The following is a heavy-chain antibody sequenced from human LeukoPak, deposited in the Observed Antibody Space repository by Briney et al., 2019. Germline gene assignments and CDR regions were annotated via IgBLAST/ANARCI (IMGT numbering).Heavy chain of an antibody. CDR3: AKDFGSGITMVRGVPFYGMDA. V-gene: IGHV3-30*02. Sequence: PGGSLRLSCAASGFTFSSYGMHWVRQAPGKGLEWVAVIWYDGSNKYYADSVKGRFTISRDNSKNTLYLQMNSLRAEDTAVYYCAKDFGSGITMVRGVPFYGMDAWGKGTTVTVSS. D-gene: IGHD3-10*01. J-gene: IGHJ6*04. CDR2: IWYDGSNK. CDR1: GFTFSSYG.